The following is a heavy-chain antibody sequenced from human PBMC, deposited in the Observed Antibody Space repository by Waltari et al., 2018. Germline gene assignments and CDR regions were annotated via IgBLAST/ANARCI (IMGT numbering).Heavy chain of an antibody. D-gene: IGHD6-13*01. CDR2: INPNSGGT. Sequence: QVQLVQSGAEVKKPGASVTVSCKASGYTFTGSYMHWVRQAPGQGLEWMGWINPNSGGTNYAQKFQGRVTMTRDTSISTAYMELSRLRSDDTAVYYCARDRSPSLAAAGTGDFDLWGRGTLVTVSS. J-gene: IGHJ2*01. V-gene: IGHV1-2*02. CDR1: GYTFTGSY. CDR3: ARDRSPSLAAAGTGDFDL.